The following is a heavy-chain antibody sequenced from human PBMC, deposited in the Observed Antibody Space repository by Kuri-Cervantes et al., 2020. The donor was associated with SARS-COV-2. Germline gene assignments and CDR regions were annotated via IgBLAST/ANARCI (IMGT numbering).Heavy chain of an antibody. CDR3: ARMPGTTTYYYYMDV. CDR1: GYTFTSYD. Sequence: SVKVSCKASGYTFTSYDINWVRQATGQGLEWMGGIIPIFGTANYAQKFQGRVTITADESTSTAYMELSSLRSEDTAVYYCARMPGTTTYYYYMDVWGKGTTVTVSS. V-gene: IGHV1-69*13. D-gene: IGHD1-7*01. J-gene: IGHJ6*03. CDR2: IIPIFGTA.